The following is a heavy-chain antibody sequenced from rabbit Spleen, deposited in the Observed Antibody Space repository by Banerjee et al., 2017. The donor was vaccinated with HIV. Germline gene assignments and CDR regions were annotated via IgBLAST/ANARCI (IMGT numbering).Heavy chain of an antibody. CDR1: GFSFSDRGV. CDR2: INAATGNP. Sequence: QEQLVESGGGLVKPRGTLTLTCKASGFSFSDRGVMCWVRAAPGKGLEWIACINAATGNPGVASWAKCRFTISSTSSTTATLQITSLTAAATATYFCARGSAAMTIVISGYCLNLWGPGTLVTVS. CDR3: ARGSAAMTIVISGYCLNL. J-gene: IGHJ4*01. V-gene: IGHV1S45*01. D-gene: IGHD2-1*01.